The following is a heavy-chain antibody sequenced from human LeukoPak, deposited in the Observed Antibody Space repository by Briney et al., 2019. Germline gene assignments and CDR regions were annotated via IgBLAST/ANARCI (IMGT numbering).Heavy chain of an antibody. V-gene: IGHV4-30-4*08. Sequence: PSETLSLTCTVSGGSISSGDYYWSWIRQPPGKGLEWIGYVYYSGSTYYNPSLKSRVTISVDTSKNQFSLKLSSVTAADTAVYYCAGGVPAAPDDAFDIWGQGTMVTVSS. CDR2: VYYSGST. D-gene: IGHD2-2*01. CDR1: GGSISSGDYY. CDR3: AGGVPAAPDDAFDI. J-gene: IGHJ3*02.